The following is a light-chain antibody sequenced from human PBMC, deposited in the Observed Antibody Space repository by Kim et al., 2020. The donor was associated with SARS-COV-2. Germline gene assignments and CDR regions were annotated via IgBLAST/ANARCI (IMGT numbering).Light chain of an antibody. CDR2: YDR. Sequence: LTQPPSVSVAPGETASITCGGDDIGSQSVHWYQQKPGQAPVLVIYYDRDRPSGITERISGSKSGNAATLTISRVEAGDEADYYCQVWESTSDEKVFG. CDR1: DIGSQS. J-gene: IGLJ1*01. V-gene: IGLV3-21*01. CDR3: QVWESTSDEKV.